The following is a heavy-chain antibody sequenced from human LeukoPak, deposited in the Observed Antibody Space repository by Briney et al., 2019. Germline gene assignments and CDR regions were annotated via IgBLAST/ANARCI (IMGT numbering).Heavy chain of an antibody. V-gene: IGHV3-30*02. CDR1: GFTLSSYC. J-gene: IGHJ4*02. D-gene: IGHD3-22*01. Sequence: GGALRISCAAAGFTLSSYCMHWVRQAPGKGLGWVAFLRDDGSNKYYADSVKGRFTIARDNSKNTLYLQMNSLRAEDTAVYYCAKDHPIDYYDSSGYLDYCGQGTLVTVSS. CDR2: LRDDGSNK. CDR3: AKDHPIDYYDSSGYLDY.